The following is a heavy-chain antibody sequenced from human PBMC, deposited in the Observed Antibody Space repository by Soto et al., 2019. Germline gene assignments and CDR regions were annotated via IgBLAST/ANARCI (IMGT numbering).Heavy chain of an antibody. D-gene: IGHD1-1*01. CDR2: IYYTGTT. CDR1: GGSISSGPNY. J-gene: IGHJ6*02. Sequence: QVQLQESGPGLVKPSQTLSLTCTVSGGSISSGPNYWSWIRQHPGKGLEWIGYIYYTGTTYYSPSLKSRVTMSLDTSKKQFSLKLSSVTAADTAVYYCARDMKFENDGGYYSYGMDVWGPGTTVTVSS. CDR3: ARDMKFENDGGYYSYGMDV. V-gene: IGHV4-31*03.